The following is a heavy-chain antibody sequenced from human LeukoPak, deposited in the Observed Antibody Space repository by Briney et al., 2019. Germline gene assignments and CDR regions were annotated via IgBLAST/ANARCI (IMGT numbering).Heavy chain of an antibody. CDR3: AKDLNYGFDS. V-gene: IGHV3-23*01. J-gene: IGHJ4*02. D-gene: IGHD3-10*01. CDR2: ISGSGDKT. Sequence: SGGSLRLSCAASGFAFRTYAMSWVRQAPGKGLEGVSAISGSGDKTFYAESVRGRFTIYRDNSRNTLYLQMNSLRAEDTAVYYCAKDLNYGFDSWGQGTLVTV. CDR1: GFAFRTYA.